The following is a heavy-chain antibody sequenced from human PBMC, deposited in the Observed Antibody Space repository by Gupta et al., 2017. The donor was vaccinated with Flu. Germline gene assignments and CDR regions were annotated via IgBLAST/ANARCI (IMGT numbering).Heavy chain of an antibody. J-gene: IGHJ6*02. CDR1: SSYS. V-gene: IGHV3-21*01. CDR3: ATYGDYVGGV. CDR2: ISSGRTYI. D-gene: IGHD4-17*01. Sequence: SSYSMNWVRQAPGKGLEWVSSISSGRTYIYYADSVRGRFTISRDNAKNSLYLQMNSLRAEDTAVYYCATYGDYVGGVWGQGTTVTVSS.